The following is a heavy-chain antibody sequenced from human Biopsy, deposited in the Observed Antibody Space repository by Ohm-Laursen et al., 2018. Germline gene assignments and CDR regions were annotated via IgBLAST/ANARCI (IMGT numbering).Heavy chain of an antibody. D-gene: IGHD3-10*01. CDR2: ISAGRSYI. CDR3: ATELLPPGVGGPWLDS. CDR1: GVTLSGYG. V-gene: IGHV3-21*06. Sequence: GSLRLSCAASGVTLSGYGMNWVRQAPGKGLEWVSSISAGRSYIYYADSVKGRFTVSRDNTKNTLYLQMNSLRAADTAIYFCATELLPPGVGGPWLDSWGQGTPVTVSS. J-gene: IGHJ5*01.